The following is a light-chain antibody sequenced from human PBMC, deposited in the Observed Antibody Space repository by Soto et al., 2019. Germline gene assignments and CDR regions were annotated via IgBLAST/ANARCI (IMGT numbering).Light chain of an antibody. CDR2: ASF. J-gene: IGKJ1*01. V-gene: IGKV1-39*01. Sequence: DIQVTRSPTSLSASVGDGVTFISRASQPIISFLNWYQQKPGTAPKLLIYASFNLQSGVPSRFSGSGSGTDFTLTISSLQPEDFATYYCQQNYSPPWTFGQGTNVEIK. CDR3: QQNYSPPWT. CDR1: QPIISF.